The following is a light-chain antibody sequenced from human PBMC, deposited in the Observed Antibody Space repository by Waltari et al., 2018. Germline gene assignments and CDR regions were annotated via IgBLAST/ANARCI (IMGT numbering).Light chain of an antibody. V-gene: IGLV2-11*01. CDR3: CSYAGSSLV. CDR1: SSDVGGYNY. Sequence: QSALTQPRSVSGSPGQSVTISCTGTSSDVGGYNYVSWYQQHPGKAPKLMIYDVSKRPSGVPDRFSGSKSGNTASLTISGLQPEDEADYYCCSYAGSSLVFGGGTKLTVL. CDR2: DVS. J-gene: IGLJ2*01.